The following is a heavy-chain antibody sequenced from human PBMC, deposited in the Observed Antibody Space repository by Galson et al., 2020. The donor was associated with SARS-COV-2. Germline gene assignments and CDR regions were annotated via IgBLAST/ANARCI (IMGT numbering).Heavy chain of an antibody. CDR1: GFTFSSYG. CDR2: IWYDGSNK. J-gene: IGHJ6*03. CDR3: ARDLAPGSSGYYSFMDV. V-gene: IGHV3-33*01. D-gene: IGHD3-22*01. Sequence: GSLRLSCAASGFTFSSYGMHWVRQAPGKGLEWVAVIWYDGSNKYYADSVKGRFTISRDNSKNTLYLQMNSLRAEDTAVYYCARDLAPGSSGYYSFMDVWGKGTTVTISS.